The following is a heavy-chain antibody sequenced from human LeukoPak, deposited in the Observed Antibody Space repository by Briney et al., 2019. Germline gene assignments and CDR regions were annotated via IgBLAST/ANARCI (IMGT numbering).Heavy chain of an antibody. CDR3: ARARKIAARIPGAREYGMDV. J-gene: IGHJ6*02. CDR2: IIPIFGTA. CDR1: GGIFSSYA. Sequence: SVKVSCKASGGIFSSYAINWVRQAPGQGLEWMGGIIPIFGTANYAQKFQGRVTITADESTSTAYMELSSLRSEDTAVYYCARARKIAARIPGAREYGMDVWGQGTTVTVSS. V-gene: IGHV1-69*13. D-gene: IGHD6-6*01.